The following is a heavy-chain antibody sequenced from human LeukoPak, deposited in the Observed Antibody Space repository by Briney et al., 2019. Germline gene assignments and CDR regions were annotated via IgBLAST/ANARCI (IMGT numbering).Heavy chain of an antibody. J-gene: IGHJ4*02. CDR3: ARTNDYGDYGPLGY. CDR2: IYYSGST. Sequence: NTSETLSLTCTVSGGSISSGGHYWSWIRQHTGKGLEWIGYIYYSGSTYYNPSLKSRVTISVDTSKNQFSLKLSSVTAADTAVYYCARTNDYGDYGPLGYWGQGTLVTVSS. D-gene: IGHD4-17*01. CDR1: GGSISSGGHY. V-gene: IGHV4-31*03.